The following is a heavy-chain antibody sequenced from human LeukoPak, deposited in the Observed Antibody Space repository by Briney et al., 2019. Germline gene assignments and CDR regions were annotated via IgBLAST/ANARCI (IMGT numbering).Heavy chain of an antibody. V-gene: IGHV3-74*01. J-gene: IGHJ4*02. Sequence: GGSLRLSCAASGVTFSSYWMHWVRQAPGKGLVWVSRINSDGSSTSYADSVKGRFTISRDNAKNTLFLQMNSLRAEDTAVYYCAALPSMKQEGRWGQGTLVTVSS. CDR2: INSDGSST. CDR1: GVTFSSYW. D-gene: IGHD2/OR15-2a*01. CDR3: AALPSMKQEGR.